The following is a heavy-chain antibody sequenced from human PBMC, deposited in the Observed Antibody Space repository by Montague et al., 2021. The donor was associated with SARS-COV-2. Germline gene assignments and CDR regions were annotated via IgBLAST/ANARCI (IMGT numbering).Heavy chain of an antibody. D-gene: IGHD5-12*01. CDR2: TYYRSKWHN. V-gene: IGHV6-1*01. Sequence: CAISGDSVASNSAAWSWIRQSPSRGLEWLGGTYYRSKWHNDYAVSVNSRITINPDTSKNQFSLQLKSVTPEDTAVYYCARGWVATIPHMDNWGQGSLVIVSS. J-gene: IGHJ4*02. CDR1: GDSVASNSAA. CDR3: ARGWVATIPHMDN.